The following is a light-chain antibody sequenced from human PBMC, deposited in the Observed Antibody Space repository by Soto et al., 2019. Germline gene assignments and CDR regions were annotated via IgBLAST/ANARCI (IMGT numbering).Light chain of an antibody. V-gene: IGLV4-69*01. CDR3: QTWGTGTPWV. Sequence: QSVLTQSPSASASLGASVKLTCTLSSGHSNYAIAWHQQQPEKGPRYLMKLNSDGSHSKGDGIPDRFSGSSSGAERYLTISSLQSEDEADYYCQTWGTGTPWVFGGGTKLTFL. CDR2: LNSDGSH. J-gene: IGLJ3*02. CDR1: SGHSNYA.